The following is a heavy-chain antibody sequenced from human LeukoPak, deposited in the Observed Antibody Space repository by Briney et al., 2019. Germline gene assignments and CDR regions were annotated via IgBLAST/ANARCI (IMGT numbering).Heavy chain of an antibody. CDR3: ARGLYYYGSGSYYRGNWFDP. CDR2: INHSGST. Sequence: SETLSLTCAVYGGSFSGYYWSWIRQPPGKGLEWIGEINHSGSTNYNPSLKSRVTILVDTSKNQFSLKLSSVTAADTAVYYCARGLYYYGSGSYYRGNWFDPWGQGTLVTVSS. CDR1: GGSFSGYY. V-gene: IGHV4-34*01. J-gene: IGHJ5*02. D-gene: IGHD3-10*01.